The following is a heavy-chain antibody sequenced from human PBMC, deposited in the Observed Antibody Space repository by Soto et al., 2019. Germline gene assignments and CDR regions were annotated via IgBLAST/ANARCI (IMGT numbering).Heavy chain of an antibody. J-gene: IGHJ6*02. CDR3: TRSWLSGLGGMDV. V-gene: IGHV3-72*01. D-gene: IGHD3-22*01. CDR1: GFSFSDHY. CDR2: TRNKADSYTT. Sequence: PGGSLRLSXAASGFSFSDHYMDWVRQAPGKGLEWVGRTRNKADSYTTEYAASVKGRFTMSRDDSKYSLYLQMNSLKTEDTAVYYCTRSWLSGLGGMDVWGQGTTVTVSS.